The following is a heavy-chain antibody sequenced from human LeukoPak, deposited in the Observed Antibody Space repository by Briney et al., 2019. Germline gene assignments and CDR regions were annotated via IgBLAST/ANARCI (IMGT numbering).Heavy chain of an antibody. CDR3: AREGLVVPAIDY. CDR2: INPSGGST. D-gene: IGHD2-2*01. CDR1: GYTFTSYY. Sequence: GASVKVSCKASGYTFTSYYMHWVRQAPGQGLEWMGIINPSGGSTSYAQKFQGRVTMTRDTSTSTVYIELSSLRSEDTAVYYCAREGLVVPAIDYWGQGTLVTVSS. V-gene: IGHV1-46*01. J-gene: IGHJ4*02.